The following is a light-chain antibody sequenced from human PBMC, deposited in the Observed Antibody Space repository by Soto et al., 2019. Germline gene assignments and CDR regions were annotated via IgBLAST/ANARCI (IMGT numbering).Light chain of an antibody. J-gene: IGKJ1*01. Sequence: EIVLTQSPGTLSLSPGERATLSCRASQSVSNSYLAWYQQKPGQGPRLLIYGASSRATGTPDRFSGSGSGTDFTLTISRLEPEDFAVYYCQQYAGSPSTFGQGTKVEI. CDR2: GAS. CDR3: QQYAGSPST. CDR1: QSVSNSY. V-gene: IGKV3-20*01.